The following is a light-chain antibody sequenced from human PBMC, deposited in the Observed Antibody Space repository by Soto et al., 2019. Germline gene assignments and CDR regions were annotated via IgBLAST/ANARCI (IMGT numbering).Light chain of an antibody. CDR3: CSYAGSSTGV. J-gene: IGLJ3*02. CDR2: EGS. Sequence: QSVLTQPASVSGSPGQSITISCTGTSSDVGSYNLVSWYQQHPGKAPKLMFYEGSKRPSGVSNRFSGSKSGNTASLTISGLQAEAEADYYCCSYAGSSTGVFGGGTKLTVL. CDR1: SSDVGSYNL. V-gene: IGLV2-23*01.